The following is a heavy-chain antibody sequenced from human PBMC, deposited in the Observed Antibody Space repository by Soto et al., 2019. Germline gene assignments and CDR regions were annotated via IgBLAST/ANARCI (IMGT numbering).Heavy chain of an antibody. Sequence: GGSLRLSCAAAGFMFIDYGMSWVRQAPGKGLQWVATIHPTGANTHYAESVRGRFTISRDNSRDTLYLQMNSLRAEDTAVYYCAKDPSTGAPDFWGQGALVTVSS. D-gene: IGHD2-8*02. V-gene: IGHV3-23*01. CDR1: GFMFIDYG. CDR2: IHPTGANT. CDR3: AKDPSTGAPDF. J-gene: IGHJ4*02.